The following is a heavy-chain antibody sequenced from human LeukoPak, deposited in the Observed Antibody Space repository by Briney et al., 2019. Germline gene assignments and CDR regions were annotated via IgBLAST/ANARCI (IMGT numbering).Heavy chain of an antibody. Sequence: GASVKVSCKASGYTFTGYFMHWVRQAPGQGLEWTGWINPNSGGTNYAQRFQGRVTMTRDTSINTAYMELSRLSSDDTAVYFCAREGVSSSAYWGQGTLVTVSS. D-gene: IGHD6-6*01. CDR2: INPNSGGT. CDR1: GYTFTGYF. J-gene: IGHJ4*02. CDR3: AREGVSSSAY. V-gene: IGHV1-2*02.